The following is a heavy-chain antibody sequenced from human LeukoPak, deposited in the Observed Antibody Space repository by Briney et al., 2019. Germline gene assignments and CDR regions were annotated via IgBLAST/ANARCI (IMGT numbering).Heavy chain of an antibody. J-gene: IGHJ4*02. CDR3: ARGRDDGLYYFDY. V-gene: IGHV3-11*01. D-gene: IGHD3/OR15-3a*01. CDR1: GFSFSDYY. CDR2: ISTSSGSTI. Sequence: GGSLRLSCAASGFSFSDYYMSWIRQAPGKGLEWVSYISTSSGSTIYYADSVKGRFTISRDNAKNSLYLQMNSLRAEDTAVYYCARGRDDGLYYFDYWGQGTLVTVSS.